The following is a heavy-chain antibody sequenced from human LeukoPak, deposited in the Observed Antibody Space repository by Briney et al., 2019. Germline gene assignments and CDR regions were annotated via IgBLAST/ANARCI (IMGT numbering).Heavy chain of an antibody. J-gene: IGHJ4*02. D-gene: IGHD3-10*01. V-gene: IGHV3-66*01. Sequence: GGSLRLSCAASGFTVSRNYMSWVRQAPGKGLEWVSVIYSGGSTYYADSVKGRFTISRDNSKNTLYLQMKSLRAEDTAVYYCARGPFGPMVRFFDYWGQGTLVTVSS. CDR2: IYSGGST. CDR3: ARGPFGPMVRFFDY. CDR1: GFTVSRNY.